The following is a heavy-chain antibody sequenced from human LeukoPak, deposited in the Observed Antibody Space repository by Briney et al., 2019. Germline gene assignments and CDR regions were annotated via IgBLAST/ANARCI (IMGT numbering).Heavy chain of an antibody. Sequence: PSETLSLTCSVSGGSINNYYWSWIRQPPGKGLEWIGYIYYSGSNSDYNPSLNSRATMSVETPKNQFSLNLRSVTAADTAVYYCARYFSGYSNRWYLDYWGQGTLVTVSS. V-gene: IGHV4-59*08. CDR1: GGSINNYY. D-gene: IGHD6-13*01. CDR2: IYYSGSNS. CDR3: ARYFSGYSNRWYLDY. J-gene: IGHJ4*02.